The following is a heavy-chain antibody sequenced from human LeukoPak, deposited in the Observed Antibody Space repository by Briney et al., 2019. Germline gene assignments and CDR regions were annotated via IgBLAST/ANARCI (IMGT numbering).Heavy chain of an antibody. Sequence: PSQTLSLTCTVSGGSISSGDYYWSWIRQPPGKGLEWIGYIYYSGSTYYNPSLKSRVTISVDTSKNQFSLKLSSVTAADTAVYYYARERNIFGVVIDVWFDPWGQGTLVTVSS. V-gene: IGHV4-30-4*08. J-gene: IGHJ5*02. CDR1: GGSISSGDYY. D-gene: IGHD3-3*02. CDR3: ARERNIFGVVIDVWFDP. CDR2: IYYSGST.